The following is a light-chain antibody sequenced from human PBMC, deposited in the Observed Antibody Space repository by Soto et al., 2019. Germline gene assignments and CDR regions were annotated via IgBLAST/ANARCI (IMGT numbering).Light chain of an antibody. CDR1: SSDVGTHNF. Sequence: QSALTQPASVSGSPGQSIAMSCTGTSSDVGTHNFVSWYQQHPGKAPKLIIYDVSNRPSGVSDRFFGSKSGNTASLTISGLQAEDEADYYCSSLTTTNTYALGTGTKVTV. J-gene: IGLJ1*01. CDR2: DVS. CDR3: SSLTTTNTYA. V-gene: IGLV2-14*03.